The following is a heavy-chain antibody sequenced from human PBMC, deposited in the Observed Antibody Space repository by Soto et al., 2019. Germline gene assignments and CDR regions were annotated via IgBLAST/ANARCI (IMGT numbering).Heavy chain of an antibody. J-gene: IGHJ3*02. D-gene: IGHD1-1*01. CDR2: IIPIFGTA. V-gene: IGHV1-69*13. CDR3: ARATIIGTDAFDI. CDR1: GGTFSSYA. Sequence: GASVKVSCKASGGTFSSYAISWVRQAPGQGLEWMGGIIPIFGTANYAQKLQGRVTITADESTSTAYMELSSLRSEDTAVYYCARATIIGTDAFDIWGQGTMVTVSS.